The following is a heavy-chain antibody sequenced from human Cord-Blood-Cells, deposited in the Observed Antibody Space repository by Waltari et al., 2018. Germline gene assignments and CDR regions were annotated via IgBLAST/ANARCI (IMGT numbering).Heavy chain of an antibody. Sequence: QVQLVQSGAEVKKPGASVKVSCKASGYTFTSYAMHWVRQAPGPRLEWMGWINAGNGNTKDSQKCQGRVTITRDTSASTAYMELSSLRSEDTAVYYCARDGLSGGSGSYYYYYYMDVWGKGTTVTVSS. J-gene: IGHJ6*03. CDR1: GYTFTSYA. V-gene: IGHV1-3*01. CDR3: ARDGLSGGSGSYYYYYYMDV. D-gene: IGHD3-10*01. CDR2: INAGNGNT.